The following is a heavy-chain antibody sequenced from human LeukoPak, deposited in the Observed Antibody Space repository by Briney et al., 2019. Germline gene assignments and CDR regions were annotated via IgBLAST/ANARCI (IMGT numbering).Heavy chain of an antibody. J-gene: IGHJ5*02. V-gene: IGHV4-59*01. CDR1: AGSISSSY. CDR2: IYYSGST. D-gene: IGHD1-26*01. Sequence: SETLSLTCTVSAGSISSSYWSWIRQPPGKGLEWIGYIYYSGSTNYNPSLKSRVTISVDTSKNQFSLKLSSVTAADTAVYYCARGYSGSPHWFDPWGQGTLVTVSS. CDR3: ARGYSGSPHWFDP.